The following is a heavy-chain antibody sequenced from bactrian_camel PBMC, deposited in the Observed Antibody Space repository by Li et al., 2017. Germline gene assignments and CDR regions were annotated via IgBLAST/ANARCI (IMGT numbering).Heavy chain of an antibody. V-gene: IGHV3S53*01. D-gene: IGHD6*01. CDR3: AKEMEYGGSYYQAFGS. J-gene: IGHJ6*01. CDR2: IDSDGST. CDR1: GKAVDNVC. Sequence: HVQLVESGGGSVQAGGSLTLTCSASGKAVDNVCLAWFRQAPGSQREGVAAIDSDGSTSYATSVKGRFTISRDNAKNTVYLQLNNLKTEDTAMYYCAKEMEYGGSYYQAFGSWGQGTQVTVS.